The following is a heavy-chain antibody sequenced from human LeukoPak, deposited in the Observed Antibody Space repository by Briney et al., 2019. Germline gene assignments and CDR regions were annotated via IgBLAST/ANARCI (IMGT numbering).Heavy chain of an antibody. CDR3: AREGGDLLGETAPRDYYYYGMDV. V-gene: IGHV3-66*01. D-gene: IGHD5-18*01. J-gene: IGHJ6*02. CDR2: IDGGGST. CDR1: GFTVSSNY. Sequence: GGSLSLSCPASGFTVSSNYMSWVRQAPGEGLGWVSVIDGGGSTYPANSVQGRFTISRDNSQHTPYLQMNSLRAEDTAVYYCAREGGDLLGETAPRDYYYYGMDVWGQGTTVTVSS.